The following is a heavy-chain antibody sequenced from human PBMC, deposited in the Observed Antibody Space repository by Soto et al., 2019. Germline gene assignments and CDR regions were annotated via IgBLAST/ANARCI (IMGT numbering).Heavy chain of an antibody. CDR2: IYSSGST. V-gene: IGHV4-31*03. CDR3: SRAPGGYYFDY. J-gene: IGHJ4*02. Sequence: QVQLQESGPGLVKPSQTLSLTCSVSGGSISGGTDFWSWIRQHPGTGLEWIGYIYSSGSTYYNPSLKSRVTISVDTSNNHFSLELTSVTAADTAVYYCSRAPGGYYFDYWGQGTLVTVSS. CDR1: GGSISGGTDF. D-gene: IGHD3-10*01.